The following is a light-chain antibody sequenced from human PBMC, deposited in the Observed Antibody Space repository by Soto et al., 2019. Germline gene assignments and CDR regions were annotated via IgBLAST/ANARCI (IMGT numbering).Light chain of an antibody. CDR2: KAS. Sequence: DIQMTQSPSTLSASVGDRVTITCRASQRISSWLAWYQQRPGKAPKLLIYKASSLESGIPSRFSGSGSGTEFTLTISRLQPDDFGNYYCQQYYSYPRTFGRGTTVEVK. CDR1: QRISSW. V-gene: IGKV1-5*03. J-gene: IGKJ1*01. CDR3: QQYYSYPRT.